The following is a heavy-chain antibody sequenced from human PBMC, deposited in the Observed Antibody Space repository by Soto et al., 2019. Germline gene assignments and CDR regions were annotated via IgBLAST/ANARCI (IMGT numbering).Heavy chain of an antibody. D-gene: IGHD2-21*01. Sequence: EVQLVESGGGLVKPGGSLRLSCAASGFTFSNAWMNWVRQTPGKGLEWVGRTKSKTDGGTTDYAAPVKGRFTISRDDSKXTXXLQMNSLKTDDTAVYYCTTMGSIVMDWGDAEPLDLWGRGTLVTVSS. CDR2: TKSKTDGGTT. J-gene: IGHJ2*01. CDR1: GFTFSNAW. V-gene: IGHV3-15*07. CDR3: TTMGSIVMDWGDAEPLDL.